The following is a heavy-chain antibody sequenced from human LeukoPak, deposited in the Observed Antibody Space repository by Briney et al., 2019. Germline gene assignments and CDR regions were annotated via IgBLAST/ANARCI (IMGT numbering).Heavy chain of an antibody. CDR2: IYTGGTT. Sequence: GGSLRLSCAASGFSVTSNHMNWVRQAPGKGLEWVSIIYTGGTTHYADSLKDRFTISRDDSINTLYLQMNSLRAEDTAVYYCARDLSRSPRDYWGQGTLVTVSS. CDR3: ARDLSRSPRDY. CDR1: GFSVTSNH. J-gene: IGHJ4*02. D-gene: IGHD2/OR15-2a*01. V-gene: IGHV3-66*01.